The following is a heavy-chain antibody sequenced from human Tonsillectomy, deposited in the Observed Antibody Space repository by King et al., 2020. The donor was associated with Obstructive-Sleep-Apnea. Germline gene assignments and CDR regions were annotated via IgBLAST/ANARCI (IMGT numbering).Heavy chain of an antibody. J-gene: IGHJ5*02. Sequence: QVQLQESGPGLVKPSQTLSLTCTVSGGSMSGNDYYWSWIRQHPGKDLEWIGYIYNSGSTDYNPSLKGRVTMSVDTSKNQFSPNLRAVTAADTAVYYCVRRRITSGAPNWFDPWGQGTLVTVSS. CDR2: IYNSGST. CDR1: GGSMSGNDYY. V-gene: IGHV4-30-4*01. CDR3: VRRRITSGAPNWFDP. D-gene: IGHD1-14*01.